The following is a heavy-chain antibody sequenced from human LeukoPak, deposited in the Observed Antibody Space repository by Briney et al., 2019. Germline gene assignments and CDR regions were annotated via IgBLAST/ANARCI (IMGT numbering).Heavy chain of an antibody. Sequence: PGGPLRLSCAASGFTFSSYPMHWVRQAPGKGLEYVSAISSNGGSTYYANSVKGRFTISRDNSKNTLYLQMGSLRAEDMAVYYCARGGYCSSTSCYARLFDYWGQGTLVTVSS. J-gene: IGHJ4*02. CDR1: GFTFSSYP. CDR2: ISSNGGST. D-gene: IGHD2-2*01. CDR3: ARGGYCSSTSCYARLFDY. V-gene: IGHV3-64*01.